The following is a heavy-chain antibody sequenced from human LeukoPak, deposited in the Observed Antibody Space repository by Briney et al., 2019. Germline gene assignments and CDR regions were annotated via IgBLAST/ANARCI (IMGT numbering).Heavy chain of an antibody. CDR3: AKLPVGTPFNF. D-gene: IGHD2/OR15-2a*01. J-gene: IGHJ4*02. CDR1: SSXG. CDR2: ISYDGSNK. V-gene: IGHV3-30*18. Sequence: SSXGMHWVRQAXGKGLEWVAVISYDGSNKYYADSVKGRFTISRDNSKNTLYLQMNSLRAEDTAVYYCAKLPVGTPFNFWGQGTLVTVSS.